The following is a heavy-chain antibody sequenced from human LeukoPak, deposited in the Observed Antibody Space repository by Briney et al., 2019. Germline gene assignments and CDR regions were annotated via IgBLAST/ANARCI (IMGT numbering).Heavy chain of an antibody. CDR2: ISGTSNTI. Sequence: PGGSLRLSCAASGFRFSDYYMSWIRQAPGKGLEWISHISGTSNTIYYAASVKGRFTISRDNAKNSLDLQMSSLRAEDTAVYYVVWEYIRSFNSWGQGTLVTVSS. J-gene: IGHJ4*02. D-gene: IGHD3-16*01. V-gene: IGHV3-11*01. CDR3: VWEYIRSFNS. CDR1: GFRFSDYY.